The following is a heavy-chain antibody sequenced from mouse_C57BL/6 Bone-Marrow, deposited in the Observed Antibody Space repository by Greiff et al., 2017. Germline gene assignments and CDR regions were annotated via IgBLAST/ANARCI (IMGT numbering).Heavy chain of an antibody. Sequence: VKVVESGAELVKPGASVKLSCTASGFNITDYYMHWVKQRTEQGLEWIGRIDPEDGETKYAPHFQGKATITADTSSNTAYLQRSSLTSEDTAVYYCARSPTVAPYYFDYWGQGTTLTVSS. CDR1: GFNITDYY. J-gene: IGHJ2*01. D-gene: IGHD1-1*01. CDR2: IDPEDGET. CDR3: ARSPTVAPYYFDY. V-gene: IGHV14-2*01.